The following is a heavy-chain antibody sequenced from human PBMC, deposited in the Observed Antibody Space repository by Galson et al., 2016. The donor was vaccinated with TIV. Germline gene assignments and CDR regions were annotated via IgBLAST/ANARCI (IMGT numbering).Heavy chain of an antibody. D-gene: IGHD6-19*01. CDR3: TRSVAVAGTEYFQP. V-gene: IGHV1-69*13. Sequence: SVKVSCKASGGILRSYAISWVRQAPGQGLEWMGRIIAIFGTTNYAQNFQGRVTITADESTTTVYMELSSLTSEDTAVYYCTRSVAVAGTEYFQPWGQGTLVTVSS. J-gene: IGHJ1*01. CDR2: IIAIFGTT. CDR1: GGILRSYA.